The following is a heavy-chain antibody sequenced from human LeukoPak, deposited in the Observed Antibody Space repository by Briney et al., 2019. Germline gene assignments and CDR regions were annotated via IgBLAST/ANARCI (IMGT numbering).Heavy chain of an antibody. Sequence: GGSLRLSCAASGFTLSSCSINWVRPAPGKGLEWVSSISRSSGYVFYADSMKGRFTVSRDNSKNSLYLQMNTLRAEDTAVYYCARFPEGSSTWSIDFWGQGTLVTVSS. CDR1: GFTLSSCS. V-gene: IGHV3-21*01. D-gene: IGHD6-13*01. J-gene: IGHJ4*02. CDR2: ISRSSGYV. CDR3: ARFPEGSSTWSIDF.